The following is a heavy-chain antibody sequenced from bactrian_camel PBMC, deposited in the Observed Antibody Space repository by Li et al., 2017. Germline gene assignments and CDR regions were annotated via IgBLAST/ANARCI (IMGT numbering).Heavy chain of an antibody. CDR3: AADPGCYYSDYRWLWKY. CDR2: INPNGDIT. CDR1: GSTIMPAC. V-gene: IGHV3S1*01. Sequence: VQLVESGGGSVQPGGSLTLSCKISGSTIMPACMTWFRQVPGKEREGVAHINPNGDITTYADAVKGRFTISKHNANNTLYLQMNSLKPEDTAMYFCAADPGCYYSDYRWLWKYWGQGTQVTVS. D-gene: IGHD4*01. J-gene: IGHJ4*01.